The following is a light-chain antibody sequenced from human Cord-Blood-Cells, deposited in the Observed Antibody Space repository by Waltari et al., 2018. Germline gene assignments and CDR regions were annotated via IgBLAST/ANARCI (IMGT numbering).Light chain of an antibody. CDR3: QQFNNYPLT. CDR1: QGISSA. J-gene: IGKJ4*01. Sequence: AIQLTQSPSSLSASVGDRVTITCRASQGISSALAWYQQKPGKAPKLLIYDASSLESGVPSRFICSGSGTDFPLPIRSLQPEDFATYYCQQFNNYPLTFGGGTKVENK. V-gene: IGKV1D-13*01. CDR2: DAS.